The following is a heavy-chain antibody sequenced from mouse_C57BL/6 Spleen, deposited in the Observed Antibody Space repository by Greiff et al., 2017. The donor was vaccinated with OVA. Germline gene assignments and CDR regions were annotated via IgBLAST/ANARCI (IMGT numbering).Heavy chain of an antibody. CDR2: ISNGGGST. Sequence: EVQLQESGGGLVQPGGSLKLSCAASGFTFSDYYMYWVRQTPEKRLEWVAYISNGGGSTYYPDTVKGRFTISRDNAKNTLYLQMSRLKSEDTAMYYCARHGGDYDDYAMDYWGQGTSVTVSS. CDR3: ARHGGDYDDYAMDY. J-gene: IGHJ4*01. CDR1: GFTFSDYY. V-gene: IGHV5-12*01. D-gene: IGHD2-4*01.